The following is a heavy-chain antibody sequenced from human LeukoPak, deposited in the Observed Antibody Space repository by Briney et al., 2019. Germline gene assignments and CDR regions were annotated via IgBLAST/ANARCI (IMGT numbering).Heavy chain of an antibody. Sequence: GGSLRLSCAASGCTFSNYWMCWVRQAPEKGLEWVAKIKQDESEMYYVDSVKGRFTISRDNAKNSVYLQINSLRAEDTAVYYCASGWGPMVVSYWGQGTLVTVSS. CDR1: GCTFSNYW. D-gene: IGHD2-8*02. J-gene: IGHJ4*02. CDR2: IKQDESEM. CDR3: ASGWGPMVVSY. V-gene: IGHV3-7*01.